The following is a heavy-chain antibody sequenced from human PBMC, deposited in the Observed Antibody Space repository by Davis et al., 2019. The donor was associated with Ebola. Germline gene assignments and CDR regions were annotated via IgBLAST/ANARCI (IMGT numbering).Heavy chain of an antibody. D-gene: IGHD4-17*01. J-gene: IGHJ2*01. CDR1: GFMVSDKS. CDR2: IYRDGGT. Sequence: GGSLRLSCAGSGFMVSDKSMSWVRQPPGKGLEWVSVIYRDGGTYYVDSVKGRFTVSRDNSDNIIFLQMNNLRADDTAVYYCTRHVPGDFWYFDLWGRGTQVTVSS. CDR3: TRHVPGDFWYFDL. V-gene: IGHV3-53*01.